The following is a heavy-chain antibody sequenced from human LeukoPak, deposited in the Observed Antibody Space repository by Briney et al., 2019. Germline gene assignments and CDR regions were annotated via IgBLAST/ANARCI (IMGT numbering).Heavy chain of an antibody. CDR1: GGTFSSYA. V-gene: IGHV1-69*01. CDR2: IIPILGIA. J-gene: IGHJ4*02. Sequence: SVKVSCKASGGTFSSYAISWVRQAPGQGLEWMGGIIPILGIANYAQKFQGRVTITADESTSTAYMELRSLRSEDTAVYYCARVPYYYDSSGYYFDYWGQGTLVTVSS. D-gene: IGHD3-22*01. CDR3: ARVPYYYDSSGYYFDY.